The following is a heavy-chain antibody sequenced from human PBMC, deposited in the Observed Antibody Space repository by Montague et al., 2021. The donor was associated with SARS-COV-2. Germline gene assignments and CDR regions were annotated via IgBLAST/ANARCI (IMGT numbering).Heavy chain of an antibody. CDR2: IHYSGST. D-gene: IGHD3-3*01. Sequence: SETLSLTCTVSGGSISSSSYYWGWIRQPPGKGLEWIGSIHYSGSTYYKPSLKSRVTISVDTSKNQFSLKLNSVTAADTAVYFCSRGDFGVVINPYYYYYMDVWGKGTTVTVSS. CDR3: SRGDFGVVINPYYYYYMDV. CDR1: GGSISSSSYY. V-gene: IGHV4-39*01. J-gene: IGHJ6*03.